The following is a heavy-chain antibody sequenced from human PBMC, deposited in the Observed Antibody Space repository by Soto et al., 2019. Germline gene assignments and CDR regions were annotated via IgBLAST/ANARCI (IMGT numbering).Heavy chain of an antibody. CDR3: ARRAGTGAAGWFDP. D-gene: IGHD6-13*01. J-gene: IGHJ5*02. CDR2: INHSGST. Sequence: QVQLQQWGAGLLKPSETLSLTCAVYGGSFSGYYWSWIRQPPGKGLEWLGEINHSGSTNYNPSLKSRVTISVDTSKKQFSLKLSSVTAADTAVYYCARRAGTGAAGWFDPWGQGTLVTVSS. CDR1: GGSFSGYY. V-gene: IGHV4-34*01.